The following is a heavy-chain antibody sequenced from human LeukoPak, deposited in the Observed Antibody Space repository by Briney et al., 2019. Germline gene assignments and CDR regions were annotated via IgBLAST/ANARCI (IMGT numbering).Heavy chain of an antibody. J-gene: IGHJ3*02. D-gene: IGHD6-25*01. V-gene: IGHV3-11*01. CDR3: ARDGSRGAFGI. CDR1: GFTFSDYY. Sequence: GGSLRLSCAAAGFTFSDYYVSWIRQPPGKGLEWVSYISGSGTTIYYADSVEGRFTISRDNAKNSVYLQMNSLRGEDTAVYFCARDGSRGAFGIWGQGTMVSVSS. CDR2: ISGSGTTI.